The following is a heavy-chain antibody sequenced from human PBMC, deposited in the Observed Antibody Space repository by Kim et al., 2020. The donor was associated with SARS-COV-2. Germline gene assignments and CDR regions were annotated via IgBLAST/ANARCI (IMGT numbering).Heavy chain of an antibody. D-gene: IGHD6-19*01. J-gene: IGHJ4*02. V-gene: IGHV3-7*01. CDR3: ARGYSSGWYVYFDY. Sequence: VDYVKGRFTIARDNAKNSLYLQMHSLRAEDTAVYYCARGYSSGWYVYFDYWGQGTLVTVSS.